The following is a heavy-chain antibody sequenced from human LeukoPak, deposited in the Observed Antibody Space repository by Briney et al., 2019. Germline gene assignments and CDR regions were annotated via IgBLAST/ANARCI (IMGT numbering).Heavy chain of an antibody. V-gene: IGHV4-34*01. CDR3: ARGFLLRSSTSQVAFDI. Sequence: SETLSLTCAVYGGSFSGHYWSWIRQPPGKGLEWIGEINHSGSTNYNPSLKSRVTISVDTSKNQFSLKLSSVTAADMAVYYCARGFLLRSSTSQVAFDIWGQGTMVTVSS. CDR1: GGSFSGHY. CDR2: INHSGST. D-gene: IGHD2-2*01. J-gene: IGHJ3*02.